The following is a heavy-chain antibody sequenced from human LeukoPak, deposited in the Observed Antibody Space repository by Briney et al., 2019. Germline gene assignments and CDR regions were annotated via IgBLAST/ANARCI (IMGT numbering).Heavy chain of an antibody. CDR1: GGSISSGGYY. V-gene: IGHV4-61*05. CDR2: IYYNGST. D-gene: IGHD1-1*01. CDR3: ATRDFTGTFDY. Sequence: SETLSLTCTVSGGSISSGGYYWSWIRQHPGKGLEWIGEIYYNGSTNYHPSLKSRVTISVDKSKNQFSLKLSSLTAADTAVYYCATRDFTGTFDYWGQGALVTVSS. J-gene: IGHJ4*02.